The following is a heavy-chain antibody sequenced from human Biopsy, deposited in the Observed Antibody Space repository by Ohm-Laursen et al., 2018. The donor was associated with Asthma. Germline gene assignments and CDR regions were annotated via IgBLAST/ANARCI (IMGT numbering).Heavy chain of an antibody. CDR2: ISYSGST. CDR3: ARGWNCGGDCYSLDS. CDR1: GGSVSSGSYY. Sequence: SETLSLTCIVSGGSVSSGSYYWSWIRQPPGKGLAWVSYISYSGSTDYNPSLKSRLTISMDTSKNQFSLKLSSVTAADTVVYYCARGWNCGGDCYSLDSWGQGTLVTVSS. J-gene: IGHJ4*02. V-gene: IGHV4-61*01. D-gene: IGHD2-21*02.